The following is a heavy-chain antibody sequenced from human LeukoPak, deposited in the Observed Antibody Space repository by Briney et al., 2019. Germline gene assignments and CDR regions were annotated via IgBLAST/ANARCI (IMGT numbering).Heavy chain of an antibody. Sequence: PGGSLRLSCVASGLPIGDFAMHWVRQAPGKGLEWVSLISGDGVSTFYADSVKGRFSISRDNSKNSLSLEMNSLRTEDTAMYYCARESGKFDYWGQGTLVVVSS. CDR1: GLPIGDFA. J-gene: IGHJ4*02. CDR2: ISGDGVST. V-gene: IGHV3-43*02. CDR3: ARESGKFDY.